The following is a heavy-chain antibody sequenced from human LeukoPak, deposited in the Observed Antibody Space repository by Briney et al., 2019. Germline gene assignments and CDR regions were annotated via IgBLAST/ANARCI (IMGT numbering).Heavy chain of an antibody. Sequence: SETLSLTCTVSGGSISSSSYYXXXXXXXXXXXXXXXXXXXXXXSTYYNPSLKSRVTISVDTSKNQFSLKLSSVTAADTAVYYCARTISTVTTPRGGKYYFDYWGQGTLVTVSS. V-gene: IGHV4-39*01. CDR2: XXXXXST. D-gene: IGHD4-17*01. J-gene: IGHJ4*02. CDR1: GGSISSSSYY. CDR3: ARTISTVTTPRGGKYYFDY.